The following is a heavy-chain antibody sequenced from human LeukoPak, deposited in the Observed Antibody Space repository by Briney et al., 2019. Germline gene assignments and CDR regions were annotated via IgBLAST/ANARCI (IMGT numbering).Heavy chain of an antibody. CDR1: GYTFTGYY. Sequence: ASVKVSCKGSGYTFTGYYMNWVRQAPGQGLEWMGWINPNSGGTNYAQKFQGWVTMTRDTSISTAYIELSRLRSDDTAVYYCARDLGGSSWYPYYYGMDVWGQGTTVTVSS. V-gene: IGHV1-2*04. J-gene: IGHJ6*02. CDR3: ARDLGGSSWYPYYYGMDV. D-gene: IGHD6-13*01. CDR2: INPNSGGT.